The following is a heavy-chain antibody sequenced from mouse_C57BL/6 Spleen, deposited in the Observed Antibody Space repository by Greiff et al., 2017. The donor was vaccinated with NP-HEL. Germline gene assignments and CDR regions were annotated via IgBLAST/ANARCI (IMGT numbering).Heavy chain of an antibody. J-gene: IGHJ4*01. CDR3: ARGDYYSNYGAMDY. CDR2: ISDGGSYT. V-gene: IGHV5-4*01. CDR1: GFTFSSYA. Sequence: VQLVESGGGLVKPGGSLKLSCAASGFTFSSYAMSWVRQTPEKRLEWVATISDGGSYTYYPDNVKGRFTISRDNAKNNLYLQMSHLKSEDTAMYYCARGDYYSNYGAMDYWGQGTSVTVSS. D-gene: IGHD2-5*01.